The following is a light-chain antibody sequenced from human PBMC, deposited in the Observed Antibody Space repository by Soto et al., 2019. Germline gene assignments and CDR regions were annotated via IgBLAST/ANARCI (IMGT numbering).Light chain of an antibody. V-gene: IGLV1-51*01. CDR1: SSNIGHTF. CDR3: GSWDNSLNTFV. J-gene: IGLJ1*01. Sequence: QSVLTQPPSVSAAPGQKVTVSCSGSSSNIGHTFVSWYQQLPGTAPKLVISDNDKRPSGIPHRFSGSKSGTSATLGITGLQTGDEADYYCGSWDNSLNTFVFGSGTKLTGL. CDR2: DND.